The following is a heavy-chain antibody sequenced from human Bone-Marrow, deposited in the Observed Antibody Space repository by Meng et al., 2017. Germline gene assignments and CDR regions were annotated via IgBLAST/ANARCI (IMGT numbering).Heavy chain of an antibody. CDR2: IYHSGST. Sequence: QVQLQESGPALVKPSGTLSLTCAVSGGSISSSNWWSWVRQPPGKGLEWIGEIYHSGSTNYNPSLKSRVTISVDKSKNQFSLKLSSVTAADTAVYYCARGQYFSWWELLPAFWFDPWGQGTLVTVSS. CDR3: ARGQYFSWWELLPAFWFDP. V-gene: IGHV4-4*02. D-gene: IGHD1-26*01. CDR1: GGSISSSNW. J-gene: IGHJ5*02.